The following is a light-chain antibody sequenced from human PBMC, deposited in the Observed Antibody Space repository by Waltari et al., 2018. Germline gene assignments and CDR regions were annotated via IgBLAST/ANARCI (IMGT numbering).Light chain of an antibody. J-gene: IGKJ4*01. V-gene: IGKV3-11*01. CDR3: QQRSNWPLT. CDR2: DAS. Sequence: IVLTQSPATLSLSPGERATPSCRASQSVSSYSAWYQQKPGQAPRLLIYDASNRATGIPARFSGSGSGTDFTLTISSLEPEDFAVYYCQQRSNWPLTFGGGTKVEIK. CDR1: QSVSSY.